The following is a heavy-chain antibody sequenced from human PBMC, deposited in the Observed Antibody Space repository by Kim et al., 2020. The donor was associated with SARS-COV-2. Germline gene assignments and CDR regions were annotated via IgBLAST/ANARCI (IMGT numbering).Heavy chain of an antibody. CDR3: ARDPASSSWSYFDY. CDR1: GYTFTGYY. V-gene: IGHV1-2*02. D-gene: IGHD6-13*01. J-gene: IGHJ4*02. Sequence: ASVKVSCKASGYTFTGYYMHWVRQAPGQGLEWMGWINPNSGGTNYAQKFQGRVTMTRDTSISTAYMELSRLRSDDTAVYYCARDPASSSWSYFDYWGQGTLVTVSS. CDR2: INPNSGGT.